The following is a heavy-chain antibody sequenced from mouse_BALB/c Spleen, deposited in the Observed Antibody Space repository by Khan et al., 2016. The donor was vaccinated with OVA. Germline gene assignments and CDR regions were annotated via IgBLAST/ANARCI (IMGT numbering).Heavy chain of an antibody. J-gene: IGHJ3*01. CDR2: INPNNGDS. V-gene: IGHV1S81*02. CDR1: GYTFSSYY. CDR3: TRSGYGSFAY. D-gene: IGHD2-2*01. Sequence: QVQLKESGAELVKTGASVKLSCKASGYTFSSYYLYWVKQRPGQGLEWIGEINPNNGDSNCNEKFKSKATLTVDKFSYTAYMQLSSLTSEDSAVYYCTRSGYGSFAYWGQGTLVTVSA.